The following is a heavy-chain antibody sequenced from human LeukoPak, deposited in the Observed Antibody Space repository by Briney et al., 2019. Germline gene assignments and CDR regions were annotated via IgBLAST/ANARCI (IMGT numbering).Heavy chain of an antibody. CDR1: GYTFTGYY. CDR3: ATYPELERRRGSWEYFDY. CDR2: INPNSGGT. Sequence: GASVKVSCKASGYTFTGYYMHWVRQAPGQGLEWMGWINPNSGGTNYAQKFQGRVTMTRDTSISTAYMELSRLRSDDTAVYYCATYPELERRRGSWEYFDYWGQGTLVTVSS. D-gene: IGHD1-1*01. J-gene: IGHJ4*02. V-gene: IGHV1-2*02.